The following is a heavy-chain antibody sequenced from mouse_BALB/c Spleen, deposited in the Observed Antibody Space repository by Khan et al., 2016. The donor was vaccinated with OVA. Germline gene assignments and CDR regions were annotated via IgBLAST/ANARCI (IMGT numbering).Heavy chain of an antibody. J-gene: IGHJ4*01. CDR1: GFSLTGYG. V-gene: IGHV2-6-7*01. CDR3: ARAYYGNYREAMDY. D-gene: IGHD2-10*01. Sequence: QVQLKQSGPGLVAPSQSLSITCTVSGFSLTGYGVNWVRQPPGKGLEWLGMIWGDGSTDYNSVLKSRLSISKDNSKSQVFLKMNSLQTDDTARYYCARAYYGNYREAMDYWGQGTSVTGSS. CDR2: IWGDGST.